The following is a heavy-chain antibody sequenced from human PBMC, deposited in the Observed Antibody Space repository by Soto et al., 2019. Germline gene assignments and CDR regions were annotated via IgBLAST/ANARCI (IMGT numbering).Heavy chain of an antibody. CDR3: VSGGRWETPQDY. J-gene: IGHJ4*02. CDR2: IYYTGST. V-gene: IGHV4-38-2*01. CDR1: GYSISSCYY. Sequence: SETLSLTCAVSGYSISSCYYWGLIRQPPGKGLEWIGSIYYTGSTYYTPSLKSRVSISADTSKNQFSLKLTSVTAADTAVYHCVSGGRWETPQDYWGQGTLVTVSS. D-gene: IGHD1-26*01.